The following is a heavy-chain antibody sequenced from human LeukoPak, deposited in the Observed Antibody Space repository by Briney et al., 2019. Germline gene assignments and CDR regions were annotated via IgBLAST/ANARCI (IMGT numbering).Heavy chain of an antibody. CDR1: GFTINNYA. D-gene: IGHD2-21*02. CDR2: ISGSGGET. J-gene: IGHJ4*02. Sequence: GGSLRLSCAVSGFTINNYAMGWVRQAPGKRLECVSVISGSGGETRYADSVKGRFTISRDNSKNTLYLQMNNLRAEDTAVYYCAHTYCGGDCYSFDSWGQGTLVTVSS. CDR3: AHTYCGGDCYSFDS. V-gene: IGHV3-23*01.